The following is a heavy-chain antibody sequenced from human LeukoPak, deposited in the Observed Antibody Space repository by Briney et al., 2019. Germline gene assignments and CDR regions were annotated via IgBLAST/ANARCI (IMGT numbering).Heavy chain of an antibody. CDR2: IQYDGSNK. V-gene: IGHV3-30*02. CDR1: GFTFSSYV. D-gene: IGHD2-2*01. CDR3: AKSWCATICYGIYD. J-gene: IGHJ4*02. Sequence: GGSLRLSCAASGFTFSSYVMSWVRQAPGKGLEWVAFIQYDGSNKYYAESVKGRFTISRDNSKNTLYLQMNSLRADDTAVYYCAKSWCATICYGIYDWGQGTLVTVS.